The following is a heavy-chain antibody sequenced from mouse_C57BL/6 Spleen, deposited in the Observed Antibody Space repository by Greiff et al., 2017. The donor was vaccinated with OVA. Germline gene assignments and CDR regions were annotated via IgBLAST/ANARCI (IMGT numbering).Heavy chain of an antibody. J-gene: IGHJ2*01. CDR1: GYAFSSSW. CDR2: LYPGDGDT. CDR3: ARSGIYGYDDFDY. V-gene: IGHV1-82*01. Sequence: QVQLQQSGPELVKPGASVKISCKASGYAFSSSWMNWVKQRPGKGLEWIGRLYPGDGDTNYNGKFKGKATLTADKSSSTAYMQLSSLTSEDSAVYFCARSGIYGYDDFDYWGQGTTLTVSS. D-gene: IGHD2-2*01.